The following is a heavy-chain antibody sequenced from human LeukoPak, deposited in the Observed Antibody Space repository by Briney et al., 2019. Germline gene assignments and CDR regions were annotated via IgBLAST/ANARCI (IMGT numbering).Heavy chain of an antibody. CDR2: IYYSGST. CDR3: ARGGDAGTFYNWFDP. Sequence: SETLSLTCTVSGGSISNNNYYWGWIRQPPGKGLEWIASIYYSGSTYYNPSLKSRVTISVNKSKNQFSLKLSSVTAADTAVYYCARGGDAGTFYNWFDPWGQGTLVTVSS. J-gene: IGHJ5*02. D-gene: IGHD6-13*01. V-gene: IGHV4-39*07. CDR1: GGSISNNNYY.